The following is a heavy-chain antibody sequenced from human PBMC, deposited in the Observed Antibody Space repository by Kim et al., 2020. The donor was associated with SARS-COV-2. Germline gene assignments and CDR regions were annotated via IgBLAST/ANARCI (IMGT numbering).Heavy chain of an antibody. J-gene: IGHJ4*02. V-gene: IGHV4-34*01. CDR2: INHSGST. CDR3: ARGWGSGSYFDS. CDR1: GGSFSGYY. D-gene: IGHD1-26*01. Sequence: SETLSLTCAVYGGSFSGYYWSWIRQSPGKGLEWIGEINHSGSTNYNPSLKSRVTMSVDTSKNQFSLKLSSVTAADTTVYYCARGWGSGSYFDSWGQGTLVTVSS.